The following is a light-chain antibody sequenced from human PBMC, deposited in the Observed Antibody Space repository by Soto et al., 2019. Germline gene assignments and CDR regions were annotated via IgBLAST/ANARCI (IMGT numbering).Light chain of an antibody. CDR3: QQAYSFTIT. Sequence: DIQMTQSPSSVSASVGDRVTITCRASQDIRSWLGWYQQKPGKAPKVLIYAASSLQSGVPSRFRGSGSGTDFTLTISSLQPEYFATYYSQQAYSFTITIGGGTRVEIK. J-gene: IGKJ4*01. CDR2: AAS. CDR1: QDIRSW. V-gene: IGKV1-12*01.